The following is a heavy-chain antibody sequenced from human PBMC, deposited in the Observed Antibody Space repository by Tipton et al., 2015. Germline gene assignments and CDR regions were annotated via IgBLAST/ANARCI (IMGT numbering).Heavy chain of an antibody. CDR1: GFPFESYN. V-gene: IGHV3-48*01. D-gene: IGHD2-15*01. CDR3: ARLVGVGSYYFDY. Sequence: SLRLSCVASGFPFESYNMNWVRQTPGKGLEWISHMSATGSTTHYADSVKGRFTISRDNSKNTLYLQMNSLRAEDTAVYYCARLVGVGSYYFDYWGQGTLVTVSS. CDR2: MSATGSTT. J-gene: IGHJ4*02.